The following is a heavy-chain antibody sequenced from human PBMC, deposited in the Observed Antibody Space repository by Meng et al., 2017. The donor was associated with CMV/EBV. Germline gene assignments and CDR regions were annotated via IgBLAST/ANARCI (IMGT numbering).Heavy chain of an antibody. D-gene: IGHD6-13*01. CDR2: IRYDGSNK. CDR3: ANQYSSSWGGGYFDY. CDR1: GFTFSSYG. Sequence: LKISCAASGFTFSSYGMHWVRQAPGKGLEWVAFIRYDGSNKYYADSVKGRFTISRDNSKNTLYLQMNSLRAEDTAVYYCANQYSSSWGGGYFDYWGQGTLVTVSS. J-gene: IGHJ4*02. V-gene: IGHV3-30*02.